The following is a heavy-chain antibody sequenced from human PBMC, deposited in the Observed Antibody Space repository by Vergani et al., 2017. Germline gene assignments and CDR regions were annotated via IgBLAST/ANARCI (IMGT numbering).Heavy chain of an antibody. D-gene: IGHD2-2*01. V-gene: IGHV3-33*06. CDR1: GFTFSSYG. Sequence: QVQLVESGGGVVQPGRSLRLSCAASGFTFSSYGMHWVRQAPGKGLEWVAVIWYDGSNKYYADSVKGRFTISRDNSKNTLYLQMNSLRAEDTAVYYCAKEGADIVVVPAATFDYWGQGTLVTVSS. CDR3: AKEGADIVVVPAATFDY. CDR2: IWYDGSNK. J-gene: IGHJ4*02.